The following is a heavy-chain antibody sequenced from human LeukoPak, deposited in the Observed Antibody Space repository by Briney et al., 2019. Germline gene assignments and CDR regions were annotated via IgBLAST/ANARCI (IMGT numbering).Heavy chain of an antibody. V-gene: IGHV3-30-3*01. CDR2: ISYDGSNK. CDR1: GFTFSSYA. CDR3: ARWDILYYYGMDV. D-gene: IGHD2-15*01. J-gene: IGHJ6*02. Sequence: GGSLRLSCAASGFTFSSYAMHWVRQAPGKGLEWVAVISYDGSNKYYANSVKGRFTISRDNSKNTLYPQMNSLRAEDTAVYYCARWDILYYYGMDVWGQGTTVTVSS.